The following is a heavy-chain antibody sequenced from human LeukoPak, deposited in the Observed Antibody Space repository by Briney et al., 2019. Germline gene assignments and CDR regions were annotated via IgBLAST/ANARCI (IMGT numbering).Heavy chain of an antibody. CDR3: AKDLSSGSFYYYYGMDV. CDR1: GFVFHSHG. Sequence: GGSLRLSCVTSGFVFHSHGMAWVRQAPGKGLEWVSGISWNSAGTGYADSVKGRFTISRDNAKNSLYLQMNSLRAEDTALYYCAKDLSSGSFYYYYGMDVWGQGTAVTVSS. CDR2: ISWNSAGT. V-gene: IGHV3-20*04. J-gene: IGHJ6*02. D-gene: IGHD3-22*01.